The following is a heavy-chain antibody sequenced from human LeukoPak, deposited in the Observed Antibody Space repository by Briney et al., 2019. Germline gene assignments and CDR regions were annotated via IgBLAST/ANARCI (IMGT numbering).Heavy chain of an antibody. Sequence: SETLSLTCSASGASTSRRYWSWIRQSPGRTLKWIGHIYDGRDTKYNPSLTSRVTISVDTSRNQFSLSLTSVTAADTAIYYCAQTTGWPGFDFWGPGALVTVS. J-gene: IGHJ4*02. CDR1: GASTSRRY. CDR2: IYDGRDT. V-gene: IGHV4-59*08. CDR3: AQTTGWPGFDF. D-gene: IGHD6-19*01.